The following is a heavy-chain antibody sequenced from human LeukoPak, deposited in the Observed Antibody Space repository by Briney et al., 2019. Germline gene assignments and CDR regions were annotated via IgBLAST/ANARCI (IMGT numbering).Heavy chain of an antibody. D-gene: IGHD3-3*01. CDR3: ARVGYDFWSGYNYYYYYYMDV. CDR2: IYHSGST. Sequence: PSETLSLTCTVSGYSISSGYYWGWIRQPPGKGLEWIGSIYHSGSTYYNPSLKSRVTISVDTSKNQFSLKLSSVTAADTAVYYCARVGYDFWSGYNYYYYYYMDVWGKGTTVTVSS. CDR1: GYSISSGYY. V-gene: IGHV4-38-2*02. J-gene: IGHJ6*03.